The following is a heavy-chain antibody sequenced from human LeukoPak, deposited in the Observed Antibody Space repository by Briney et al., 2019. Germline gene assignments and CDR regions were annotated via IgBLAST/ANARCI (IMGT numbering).Heavy chain of an antibody. J-gene: IGHJ5*02. D-gene: IGHD3-22*01. V-gene: IGHV1-18*01. Sequence: GASVKVSCKASGYTFTSYGISWVRQAPGQGLEWMGWISAYNGNTNYAQKLQGRVTMTTDTSTSTAYMELRSLRSDDTAVYYCARMYYYDSSGYNNWFDPWGQGTLVTVSS. CDR3: ARMYYYDSSGYNNWFDP. CDR1: GYTFTSYG. CDR2: ISAYNGNT.